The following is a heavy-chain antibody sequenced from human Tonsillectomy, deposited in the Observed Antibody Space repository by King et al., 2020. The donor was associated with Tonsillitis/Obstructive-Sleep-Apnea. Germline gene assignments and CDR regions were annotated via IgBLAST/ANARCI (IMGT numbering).Heavy chain of an antibody. J-gene: IGHJ5*02. D-gene: IGHD3-16*01. CDR2: IIPILGIA. CDR1: GGTFSSYA. Sequence: QLVQSGAEVKKPGSSVKVSCKASGGTFSSYAISWVRQAPGQGLEWMGGIIPILGIANYAQKFQGRVTITADKSTSTAYMELSSLRSEDTALYYCARDSAPSPGGITGWFDPWGQGTLVTVSS. V-gene: IGHV1-69*10. CDR3: ARDSAPSPGGITGWFDP.